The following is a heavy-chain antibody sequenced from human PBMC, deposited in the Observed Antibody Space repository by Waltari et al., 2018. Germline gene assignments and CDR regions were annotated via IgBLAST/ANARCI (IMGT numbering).Heavy chain of an antibody. CDR3: ALDDDILTGPTSNWYFDI. CDR1: GGSLGGFY. J-gene: IGHJ2*01. V-gene: IGHV4-34*01. D-gene: IGHD3-9*01. CDR2: NNHDGTT. Sequence: QVQLQQWGAGLLKPSETLSLTCAVSGGSLGGFYWSCLRQSPGKGLEWIGENNHDGTTNYNPSRKSRGTVSVDPSKKQFSLNLSSVTAADTGVYYCALDDDILTGPTSNWYFDIWGRGTLVTVSS.